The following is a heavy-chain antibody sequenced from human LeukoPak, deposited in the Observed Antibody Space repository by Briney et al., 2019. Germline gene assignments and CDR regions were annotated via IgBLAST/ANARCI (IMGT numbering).Heavy chain of an antibody. CDR2: ISSSGSTI. CDR1: GFTFSSYE. V-gene: IGHV3-48*03. J-gene: IGHJ3*01. CDR3: ARERYCSSTSCPTV. Sequence: GGSLRLSCAASGFTFSSYEMNWVRQAPGKGLEWVSYISSSGSTIYYADSVKGRFTISRDNAKNSLYLQMNSLRAEDTAVYYCARERYCSSTSCPTVLGQGTMVTVSS. D-gene: IGHD2-2*01.